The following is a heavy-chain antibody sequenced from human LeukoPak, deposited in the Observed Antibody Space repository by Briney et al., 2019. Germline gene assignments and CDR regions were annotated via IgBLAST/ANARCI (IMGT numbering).Heavy chain of an antibody. CDR2: IDPGDSDT. D-gene: IGHD3-9*01. CDR3: ARRSQLVTDFDY. V-gene: IGHV5-51*01. CDR1: GYSFTSYW. Sequence: GESLKISCKGSGYSFTSYWIGWVRQMPGKGLEWMGFIDPGDSDTKYSPSFQGQVTISADKSINTAYLQWSSLKASDTAMYYCARRSQLVTDFDYWGQGTLVTVSS. J-gene: IGHJ4*02.